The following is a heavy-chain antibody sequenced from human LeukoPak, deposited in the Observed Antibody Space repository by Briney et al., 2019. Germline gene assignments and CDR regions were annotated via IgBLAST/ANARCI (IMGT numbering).Heavy chain of an antibody. CDR2: IDPSGGST. CDR1: GGTFSSYA. D-gene: IGHD2-2*01. Sequence: ASVKVSCKASGGTFSSYAISWVRQAPGQGLEWMGIIDPSGGSTNYAQKFQGRVTMTRDTSTSTVYMELSSLRSEDTAVYYCARRYCSSTSCYPYFDYWGQGTLVTVSS. CDR3: ARRYCSSTSCYPYFDY. J-gene: IGHJ4*02. V-gene: IGHV1-46*03.